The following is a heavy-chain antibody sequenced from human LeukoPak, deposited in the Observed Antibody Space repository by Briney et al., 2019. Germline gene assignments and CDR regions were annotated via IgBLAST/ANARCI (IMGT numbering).Heavy chain of an antibody. D-gene: IGHD4/OR15-4a*01. Sequence: PSETLPLTCTVSGGSISSSSYYWGWIRQPPGKGLEWIGSIYYSGSTYYNPSLKSRVTISVDTSENQFSLKLSSVTAADTAVYYCARRPPGAPFDYWGQGTLVTVSS. CDR1: GGSISSSSYY. CDR2: IYYSGST. CDR3: ARRPPGAPFDY. V-gene: IGHV4-39*01. J-gene: IGHJ4*02.